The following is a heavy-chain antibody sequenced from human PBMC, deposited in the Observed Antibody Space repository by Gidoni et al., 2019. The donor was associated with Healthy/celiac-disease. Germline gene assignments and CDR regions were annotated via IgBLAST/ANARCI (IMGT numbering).Heavy chain of an antibody. CDR1: GGSISSYY. D-gene: IGHD3-3*01. J-gene: IGHJ5*02. CDR2: IYYSGST. Sequence: QVQLQESGPGLVKPSETLSLTCTVSGGSISSYYWSWIRQPPGKGLEWIGYIYYSGSTNYNPSLKSRVTISVDTSKNQFSLKLSSVTAADTAVYYCARTTYDFWSGYLNWFDPWGQGTLVTVSS. CDR3: ARTTYDFWSGYLNWFDP. V-gene: IGHV4-59*01.